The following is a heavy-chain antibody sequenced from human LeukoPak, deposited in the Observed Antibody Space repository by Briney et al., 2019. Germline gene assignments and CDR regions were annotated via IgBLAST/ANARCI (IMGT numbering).Heavy chain of an antibody. V-gene: IGHV4-38-2*02. CDR1: GGSISSGYY. J-gene: IGHJ4*02. CDR3: ARDSRYDFWSGLDY. Sequence: SETLSLTCTVSGGSISSGYYWGWIRQPPGKGLEWIGSIYHSGSTYYSPSLKSRVTISVDTSKNQFSLKLSSVTAADTAVYYCARDSRYDFWSGLDYWGQGTLVTVSS. CDR2: IYHSGST. D-gene: IGHD3-3*01.